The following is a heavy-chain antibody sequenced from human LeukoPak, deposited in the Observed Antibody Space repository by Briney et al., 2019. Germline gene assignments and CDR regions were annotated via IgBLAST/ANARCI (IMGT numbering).Heavy chain of an antibody. CDR2: IHPGDSES. Sequence: GESLKISCKGSGYSFTSHWIAWVRQMPGKGLEWMGIIHPGDSESVYSPSFRGQVTMSVDKSISIAYLQWNSPKASDSAMYYCSAALGFCSDRSCSNGGYDIWGQGTMVTVSS. CDR1: GYSFTSHW. CDR3: SAALGFCSDRSCSNGGYDI. J-gene: IGHJ3*02. V-gene: IGHV5-51*01. D-gene: IGHD3-22*01.